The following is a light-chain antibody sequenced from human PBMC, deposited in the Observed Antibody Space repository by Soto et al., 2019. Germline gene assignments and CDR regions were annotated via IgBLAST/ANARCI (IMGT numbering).Light chain of an antibody. CDR1: SSNIGAGYD. Sequence: QSVLTQPPSVSGAPGQRVTISCTGSSSNIGAGYDVHWYQQLPGTVPKLLIYGNSNRPSGVPDRFSGSKSGTSASLAIPGLQAEDEADYYCQSYDSSLSGAVVFGGGTKLTVL. V-gene: IGLV1-40*01. CDR3: QSYDSSLSGAVV. J-gene: IGLJ2*01. CDR2: GNS.